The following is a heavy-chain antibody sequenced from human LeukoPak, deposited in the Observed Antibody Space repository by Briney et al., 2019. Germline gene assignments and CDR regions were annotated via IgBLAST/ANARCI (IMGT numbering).Heavy chain of an antibody. V-gene: IGHV4-4*07. CDR1: GFSISSYY. CDR3: ARWVDGNFDY. Sequence: SETLSLTCTVSGFSISSYYLSWIRQPAGKGLEWIWRIYTSGSTNYNPSLKSRVPISVDTSKTQSSMKLSYVTAADTAVYYCARWVDGNFDYWGQGTLVTVSS. J-gene: IGHJ4*02. CDR2: IYTSGST. D-gene: IGHD5-12*01.